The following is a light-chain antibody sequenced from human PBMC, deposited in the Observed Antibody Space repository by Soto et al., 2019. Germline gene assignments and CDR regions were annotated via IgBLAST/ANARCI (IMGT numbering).Light chain of an antibody. J-gene: IGLJ2*01. CDR2: SNN. CDR1: SSNIGKNT. V-gene: IGLV1-44*01. Sequence: QSVLTQPPSASGTPGQRVTISCSGSSSNIGKNTVNWYQQLPGTAPTLLIYSNNQRPSGVPDRFSGSNSGTSASLAISGLQSEDEADYYCAAWDDSLNGVVFGGGTKLTVL. CDR3: AAWDDSLNGVV.